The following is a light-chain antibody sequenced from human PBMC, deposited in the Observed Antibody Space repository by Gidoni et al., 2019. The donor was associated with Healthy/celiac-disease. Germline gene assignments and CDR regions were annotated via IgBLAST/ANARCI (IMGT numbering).Light chain of an antibody. V-gene: IGKV4-1*01. J-gene: IGKJ2*01. CDR1: QSVSYRANNKSY. CDR3: QQYYSTPYT. Sequence: IVLTQSPHSLPLSLGERATINCKSSQSVSYRANNKSYLAWYQQKPGHPPKLIIYCASTRESGVPERFSGSGSGTDFTLTISSLQAEDVAVYYCQQYYSTPYTFGQGTKLEIK. CDR2: CAS.